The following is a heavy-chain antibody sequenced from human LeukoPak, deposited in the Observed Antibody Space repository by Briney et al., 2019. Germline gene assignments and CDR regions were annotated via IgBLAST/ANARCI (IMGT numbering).Heavy chain of an antibody. CDR3: TRDRYSFDY. J-gene: IGHJ4*02. D-gene: IGHD4-11*01. Sequence: GGSLRLSCTASGFTFGDYAMSWVRQAPGKGLEWVGFIRSKAYGGTTEYAASVKGRFTISRDDSKGIAYLQMNSLKTEDTAVYYCTRDRYSFDYWGQGTLVTVSS. CDR1: GFTFGDYA. V-gene: IGHV3-49*04. CDR2: IRSKAYGGTT.